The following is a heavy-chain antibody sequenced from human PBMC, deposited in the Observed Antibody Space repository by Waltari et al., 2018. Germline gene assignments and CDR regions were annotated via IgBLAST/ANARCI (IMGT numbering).Heavy chain of an antibody. V-gene: IGHV4-39*01. CDR3: ARLFWGSGFRDY. CDR2: IYYSGST. Sequence: QLQLQESGPGLVKPSATLSLTCRVYGGSINSRPYHWGWIRQPPGKGLEWIGSIYYSGSTYYNPSLKSRVTISVDTSKNQFSLKMNSVTAADTAVYYCARLFWGSGFRDYWGQGTLVTVSS. J-gene: IGHJ4*02. CDR1: GGSINSRPYH. D-gene: IGHD3-16*01.